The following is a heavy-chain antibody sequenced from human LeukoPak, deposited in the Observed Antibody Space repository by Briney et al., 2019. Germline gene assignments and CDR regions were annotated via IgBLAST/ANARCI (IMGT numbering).Heavy chain of an antibody. CDR2: IYYSGST. V-gene: IGHV4-59*01. CDR1: GGSISSYY. Sequence: SETLSLTCTVSGGSISSYYWSWIRQPPGKGLEWIGYIYYSGSTNYNPSLKSRVTISVDTSKNQFSLKLSSVTAADTAVYYCARFGSGWYYFDHWGQGTLVTVSS. J-gene: IGHJ4*02. D-gene: IGHD6-19*01. CDR3: ARFGSGWYYFDH.